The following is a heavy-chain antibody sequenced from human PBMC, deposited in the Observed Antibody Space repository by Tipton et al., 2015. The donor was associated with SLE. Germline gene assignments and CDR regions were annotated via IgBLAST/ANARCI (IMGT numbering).Heavy chain of an antibody. CDR2: VYYSGSP. CDR1: GGSISSSSYF. D-gene: IGHD6-19*01. Sequence: TLSLTCTVTGGSISSSSYFWGWIRQPPGKGLEWLASVYYSGSPYYKPPLKSRGTISVDTSGNQFSLKLSSVTAADTAVYYCARGAGDSPDAFDIWGQGTMVTVSS. V-gene: IGHV4-39*07. CDR3: ARGAGDSPDAFDI. J-gene: IGHJ3*02.